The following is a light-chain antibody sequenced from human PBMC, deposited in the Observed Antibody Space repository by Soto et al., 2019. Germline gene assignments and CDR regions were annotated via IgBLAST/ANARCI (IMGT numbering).Light chain of an antibody. Sequence: TQFTTTLSLSPGEKAPPSCRASQSVSSYLAWYQQKPGQAPRLLIYDASNRATGIPARFSGSGSGTDFTLTISSLEPEDFAVYYCQQRSNWPRTFGQGTKVDIK. V-gene: IGKV3-11*01. CDR1: QSVSSY. CDR3: QQRSNWPRT. J-gene: IGKJ1*01. CDR2: DAS.